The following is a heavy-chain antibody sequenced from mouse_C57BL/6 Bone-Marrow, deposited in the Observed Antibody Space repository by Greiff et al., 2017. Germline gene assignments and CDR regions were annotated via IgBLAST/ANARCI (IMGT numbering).Heavy chain of an antibody. CDR1: GYTFTSYW. Sequence: QVQLQQPGAELVMPGASVKLSCKASGYTFTSYWMHWVKQRPGQGLEWIGEIDPSDSYTNYNQQFKGKSTLTVDKSSSTAYMQLSSLTSEDSAVYYCAREGFITTMDYWGQGTSVTVSS. V-gene: IGHV1-69*01. D-gene: IGHD1-1*01. CDR2: IDPSDSYT. J-gene: IGHJ4*01. CDR3: AREGFITTMDY.